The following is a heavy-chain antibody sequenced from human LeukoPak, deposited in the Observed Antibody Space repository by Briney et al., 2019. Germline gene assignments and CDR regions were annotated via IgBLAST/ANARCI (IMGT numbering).Heavy chain of an antibody. CDR3: ARTTLLWFGELRSAFDI. CDR2: IHTSGTM. D-gene: IGHD3-10*01. CDR1: GGSVSTGSYY. J-gene: IGHJ3*02. Sequence: SQTLSLTCTVSGGSVSTGSYYWSWIRQPAGRGLEWIGHIHTSGTMNYNASLKSRVRISVDTSKNQFSLKLSSVTAADTAVYYCARTTLLWFGELRSAFDIWGQGTMVTVSS. V-gene: IGHV4-61*09.